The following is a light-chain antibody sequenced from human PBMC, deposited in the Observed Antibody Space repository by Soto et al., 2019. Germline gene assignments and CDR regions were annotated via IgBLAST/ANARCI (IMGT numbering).Light chain of an antibody. CDR1: SSDVGGYNY. J-gene: IGLJ3*02. Sequence: QSVLTQPAYVSGSPGQSITISCTGTSSDVGGYNYVSWYQQHPGKAPKLMIYEVSNRPSGVSNRFSGSKSGNTASLTISGLQAEDEADYYCSSYTSSSTEVFGGGTKVTVL. CDR3: SSYTSSSTEV. CDR2: EVS. V-gene: IGLV2-14*01.